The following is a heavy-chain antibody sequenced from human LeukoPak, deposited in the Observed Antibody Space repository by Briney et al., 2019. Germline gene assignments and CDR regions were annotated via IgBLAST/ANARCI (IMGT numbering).Heavy chain of an antibody. D-gene: IGHD5-12*01. J-gene: IGHJ3*02. V-gene: IGHV4-30-2*01. CDR3: ARDRGGYDDAFDI. Sequence: SETLSLTCAVSGGSISSGGYSWSRIRQPPGKGLEWIGYIYHSGSTYYNPSLKSRVTISADRSKNQFSLKLSSVTAADTAVYYCARDRGGYDDAFDIWGQGTMVTVSS. CDR1: GGSISSGGYS. CDR2: IYHSGST.